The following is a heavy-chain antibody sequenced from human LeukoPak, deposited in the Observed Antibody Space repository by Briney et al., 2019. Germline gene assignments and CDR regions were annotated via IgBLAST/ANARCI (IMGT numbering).Heavy chain of an antibody. CDR1: GFTFSTSW. Sequence: GGSLRLSCVASGFTFSTSWVTWVRQAPGKGLEWVANIDKHGSGKYYVDSVKGRFAISGDYASNSVFLQMDSLRAEDTSVYYCARDAGWGYYDLWGQGTPVTVSS. D-gene: IGHD1-26*01. CDR3: ARDAGWGYYDL. J-gene: IGHJ4*02. CDR2: IDKHGSGK. V-gene: IGHV3-7*01.